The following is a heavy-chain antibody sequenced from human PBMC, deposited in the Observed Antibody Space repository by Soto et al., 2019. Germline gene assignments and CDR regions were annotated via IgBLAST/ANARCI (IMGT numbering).Heavy chain of an antibody. J-gene: IGHJ4*02. D-gene: IGHD3-16*02. V-gene: IGHV1-69*01. Sequence: LVQSGAEVKETGSSVKVSCKSSGYIFKNYAVTWLRQXXXXGLXWMGGIIPVFGTPDYSQKFRGRVTITADESTSTVYMELRSLTSKDTAVYYCARHLYDYVWGSYRHWGQGTLVTVSS. CDR2: IIPVFGTP. CDR3: ARHLYDYVWGSYRH. CDR1: GYIFKNYA.